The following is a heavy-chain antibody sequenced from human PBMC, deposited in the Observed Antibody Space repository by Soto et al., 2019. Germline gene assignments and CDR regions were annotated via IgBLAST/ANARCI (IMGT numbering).Heavy chain of an antibody. Sequence: QVQLVQSGAEVKKPGSSVKVSCTASGGTFSTYTINWVRQAPGQGLEWMGGIIPMFGTANYAQKFQGRVTITADESTSTACMELSSLRSEDTAVYYCARRYCISTSCHYYGMDVWGQGTTVTVSS. CDR1: GGTFSTYT. CDR3: ARRYCISTSCHYYGMDV. CDR2: IIPMFGTA. V-gene: IGHV1-69*12. J-gene: IGHJ6*02. D-gene: IGHD2-2*01.